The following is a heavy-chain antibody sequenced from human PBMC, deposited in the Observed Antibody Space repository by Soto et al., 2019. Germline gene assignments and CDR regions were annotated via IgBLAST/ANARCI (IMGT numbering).Heavy chain of an antibody. J-gene: IGHJ4*02. CDR2: VYNIGST. CDR1: GGAISSNY. Sequence: PSETLSLTCTVSGGAISSNYWTWIRQPPGKGLGWIGYVYNIGSTNYNPSLKSRVTISADTSKSQFSLKVNSMSAADTAVFYCAKYRRESVAGYTLDNWGQGILVTVSS. CDR3: AKYRRESVAGYTLDN. V-gene: IGHV4-59*01. D-gene: IGHD6-13*01.